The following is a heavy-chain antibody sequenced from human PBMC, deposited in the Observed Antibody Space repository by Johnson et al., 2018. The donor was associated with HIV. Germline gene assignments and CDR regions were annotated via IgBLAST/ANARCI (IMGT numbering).Heavy chain of an antibody. V-gene: IGHV3-30-3*01. CDR3: SRSDSGYDAFDI. CDR1: GSTFSSYV. Sequence: QAQLVESGGGVVQPGRSLRLSCAASGSTFSSYVMHWVRQAPGKGPERVADISYDGSNRYYEDFVKGRFTISSDKSKNTLHLQMNNVRAEDTAIYYCSRSDSGYDAFDIWGQGTMVSVSS. J-gene: IGHJ3*02. CDR2: ISYDGSNR. D-gene: IGHD5-12*01.